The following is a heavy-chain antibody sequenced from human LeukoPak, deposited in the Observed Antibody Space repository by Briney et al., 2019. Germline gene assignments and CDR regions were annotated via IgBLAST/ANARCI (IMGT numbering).Heavy chain of an antibody. CDR3: TTDLALYRSAQYI. Sequence: SGGSLRLSCAASGFTFNNACMSWVRQAPGKGLEWVGRIKSKTDDGITDYAAPVKGRFTNSIDDSKNTLYLQMNSLKTEDTAVYYCTTDLALYRSAQYIWGQGTLVTVSS. D-gene: IGHD6-19*01. CDR1: GFTFNNAC. CDR2: IKSKTDDGIT. V-gene: IGHV3-15*01. J-gene: IGHJ4*02.